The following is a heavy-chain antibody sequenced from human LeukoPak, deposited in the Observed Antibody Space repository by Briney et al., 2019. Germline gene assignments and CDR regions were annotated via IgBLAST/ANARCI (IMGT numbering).Heavy chain of an antibody. Sequence: PGGSLRLSCAASGFTLSSYSMNWVRQAPGKGLEWVSSISSSSSYIYYGDSVQGRFTISRDNAKNSLYLQMNSLRAEDTAVYYCARRPDMAYDFDYWGQGTLVTVSS. CDR2: ISSSSSYI. J-gene: IGHJ4*02. V-gene: IGHV3-21*06. D-gene: IGHD3-9*01. CDR1: GFTLSSYS. CDR3: ARRPDMAYDFDY.